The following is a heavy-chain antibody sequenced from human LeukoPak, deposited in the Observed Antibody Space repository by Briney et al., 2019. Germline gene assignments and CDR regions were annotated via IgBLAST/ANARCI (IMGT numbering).Heavy chain of an antibody. CDR1: GFTVSSNY. J-gene: IGHJ4*02. V-gene: IGHV3-66*01. CDR3: ARDLVGATNY. D-gene: IGHD1-26*01. CDR2: IYSGGST. Sequence: GGSLRLSCAASGFTVSSNYMSWVRQAPGKGLEWVSVIYSGGSTYYAGSVKGRFTISRDNAKNTLYLQMNSLRAEDTALYYCARDLVGATNYWGQGTLVTVSS.